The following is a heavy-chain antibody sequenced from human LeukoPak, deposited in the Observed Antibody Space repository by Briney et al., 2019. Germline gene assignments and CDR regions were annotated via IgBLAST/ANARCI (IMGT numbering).Heavy chain of an antibody. CDR2: INHSGST. V-gene: IGHV4-34*01. CDR1: GGSFSGYY. D-gene: IGHD4-17*01. Sequence: KPSETLSLTCAVYGGSFSGYYWSWIRQPPGKGLEWIGEINHSGSTNYNPSLKSRVTISVDTSKNQFSLKLSSVTAADTAVYYCARNYGDYLFPPYNWFDPWGQGTLVTVSS. J-gene: IGHJ5*02. CDR3: ARNYGDYLFPPYNWFDP.